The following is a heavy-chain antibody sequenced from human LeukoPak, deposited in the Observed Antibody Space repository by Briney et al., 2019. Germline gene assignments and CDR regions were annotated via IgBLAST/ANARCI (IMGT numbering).Heavy chain of an antibody. CDR1: RGSISSGDYY. V-gene: IGHV4-30-4*01. J-gene: IGHJ5*02. CDR3: ARDAEGGSGSAWFDP. Sequence: SQTLSDTCTVSRGSISSGDYYWSWLRQPPGKGLEWIGYIYYSGSTYYNRSLKSRVTISVDTSKNQFSLKLSSVTAADTAVYYCARDAEGGSGSAWFDPWGQGTLVTVSS. CDR2: IYYSGST. D-gene: IGHD3-10*01.